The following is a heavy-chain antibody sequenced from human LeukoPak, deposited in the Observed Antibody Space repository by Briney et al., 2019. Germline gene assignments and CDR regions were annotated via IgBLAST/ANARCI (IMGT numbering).Heavy chain of an antibody. J-gene: IGHJ5*02. V-gene: IGHV3-33*01. D-gene: IGHD3-10*01. CDR2: TWYDGSNK. Sequence: GRSLRLSCAASGFTFSSYGMHWVRQAPGKGLEWVAVTWYDGSNKYYADSVKGRFTISRDNSKNTLYLQMNSLRAEDTAVYYCARDRRVRGVIANWFDPWGQGTLVTVSS. CDR1: GFTFSSYG. CDR3: ARDRRVRGVIANWFDP.